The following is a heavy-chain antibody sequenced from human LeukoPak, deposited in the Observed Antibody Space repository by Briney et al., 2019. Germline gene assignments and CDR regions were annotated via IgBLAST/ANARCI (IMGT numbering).Heavy chain of an antibody. Sequence: SETLSFTCTVSGGSISSYYWSWIRQPPGKGLEWIGYIYYSGNTNYNPSLKSRITISVDTSKNQFSLKLSSVTAADTAVYYCARDGPSDYDFWSGSGYMDVWGKGTTVTVSS. J-gene: IGHJ6*03. CDR1: GGSISSYY. CDR2: IYYSGNT. CDR3: ARDGPSDYDFWSGSGYMDV. D-gene: IGHD3-3*01. V-gene: IGHV4-59*01.